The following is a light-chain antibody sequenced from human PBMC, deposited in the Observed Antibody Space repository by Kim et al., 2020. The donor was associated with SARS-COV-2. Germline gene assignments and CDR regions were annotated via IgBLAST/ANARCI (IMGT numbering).Light chain of an antibody. CDR1: SSNIGSNT. CDR2: SNS. CDR3: ASWDDSLNGVV. V-gene: IGLV1-44*01. J-gene: IGLJ2*01. Sequence: GQRVTSSCSGSSSNIGSNTANWYQQLPGTAPKLLIYSNSQRPSGVPDRFSGSKSGTSASLAISGLQSEDEADYYCASWDDSLNGVVFGGGTQLTVL.